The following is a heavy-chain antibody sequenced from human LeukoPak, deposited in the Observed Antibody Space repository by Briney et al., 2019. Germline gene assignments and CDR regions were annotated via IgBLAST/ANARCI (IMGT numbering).Heavy chain of an antibody. CDR2: ILENGRTM. J-gene: IGHJ4*02. CDR3: AKRGAGSGGLDY. D-gene: IGHD6-19*01. Sequence: QAGGSLRLSCATSGFSFSIYAMSWVRQAPGKGLEWVSAILENGRTMYYADSVQGRFTISRDTPNNTLFLQMSNLRAEDTAVYYCAKRGAGSGGLDYWGQGTLVTVSS. V-gene: IGHV3-23*01. CDR1: GFSFSIYA.